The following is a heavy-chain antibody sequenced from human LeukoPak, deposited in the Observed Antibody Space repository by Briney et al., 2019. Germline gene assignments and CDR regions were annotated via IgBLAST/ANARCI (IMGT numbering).Heavy chain of an antibody. Sequence: GGSLRLSCAASGFTVSSNYISWVRQAPGKGLEWVSVVYSGGSTYYADSVRGRFTISRDNSKNTLYLQINSLRAEDTAVYYCARGLNYYDSRGYNPPYYMDVWGKGTTVTVSS. D-gene: IGHD3-22*01. J-gene: IGHJ6*03. V-gene: IGHV3-53*01. CDR1: GFTVSSNY. CDR2: VYSGGST. CDR3: ARGLNYYDSRGYNPPYYMDV.